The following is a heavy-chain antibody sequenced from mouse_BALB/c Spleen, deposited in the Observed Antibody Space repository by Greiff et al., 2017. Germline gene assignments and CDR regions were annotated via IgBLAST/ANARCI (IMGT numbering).Heavy chain of an antibody. CDR2: ISSGGST. D-gene: IGHD2-1*01. J-gene: IGHJ4*01. CDR1: GFTFSSSA. V-gene: IGHV5-6-5*01. CDR3: AREIYCGQLRGWNYAMDY. Sequence: EVHLVESGGGLVKPGGSLKLSCAASGFTFSSSAMSWVRPTPEKRLEWVASISSGGSTYYPDSVKGRFTLSRDNARNILYLQMSSLRSEDTAMYYSAREIYCGQLRGWNYAMDYGGQGTSVTVSS.